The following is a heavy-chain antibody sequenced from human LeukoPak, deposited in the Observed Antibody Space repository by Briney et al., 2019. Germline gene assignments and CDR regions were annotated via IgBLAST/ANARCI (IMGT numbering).Heavy chain of an antibody. D-gene: IGHD4-17*01. J-gene: IGHJ6*03. CDR2: VSSSGSTI. Sequence: PGGSLRLSCAASGFTFSSYEMNWVRQAPGKGLEWVSHVSSSGSTIYYADSVKGRFTISRDNAKNSLYLQMNSLRAEDTAVYYCASSGHDYGDYGGLYYYMDVWGKGTTVTVSS. V-gene: IGHV3-48*03. CDR1: GFTFSSYE. CDR3: ASSGHDYGDYGGLYYYMDV.